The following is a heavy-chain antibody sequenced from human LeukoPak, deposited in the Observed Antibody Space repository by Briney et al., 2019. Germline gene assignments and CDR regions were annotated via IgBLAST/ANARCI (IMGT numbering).Heavy chain of an antibody. CDR1: GGSISSGGYY. V-gene: IGHV4-31*03. Sequence: KSSQTLSLTCTVSGGSISSGGYYWGWIRQHPGKGLEWIGYIYYSGSTYYNPSLKSRVTISVDTSKNQFSLKLSSVTAADTAVYYCARGLCVWGSYRLYYFDYWGQGTLVTVSS. J-gene: IGHJ4*02. CDR2: IYYSGST. D-gene: IGHD3-16*02. CDR3: ARGLCVWGSYRLYYFDY.